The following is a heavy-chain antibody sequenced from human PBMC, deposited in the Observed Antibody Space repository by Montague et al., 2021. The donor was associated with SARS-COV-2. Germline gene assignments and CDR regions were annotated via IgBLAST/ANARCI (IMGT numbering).Heavy chain of an antibody. CDR3: ARGEVVGGSWEPDLDY. V-gene: IGHV3-21*01. CDR2: ISSSSSYI. CDR1: GFTFSGYS. Sequence: SLRLSCSASGFTFSGYSMNWVRQAPGKGLEWVSSISSSSSYIYYADSVKGRFTISRDNAKNSLYLQMNSLRAEDTAVYYCARGEVVGGSWEPDLDYWGQGTLVTVSS. D-gene: IGHD6-13*01. J-gene: IGHJ4*02.